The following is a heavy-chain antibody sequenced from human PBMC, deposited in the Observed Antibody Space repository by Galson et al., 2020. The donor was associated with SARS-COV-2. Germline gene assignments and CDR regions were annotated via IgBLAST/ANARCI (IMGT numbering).Heavy chain of an antibody. D-gene: IGHD6-6*01. V-gene: IGHV4-39*01. CDR3: AGGRSSSSNS. J-gene: IGHJ4*02. CDR2: IYYSGRT. Sequence: SETLSLTCTVSGDYLSSNSYYWAWIRQPPRKGLEWIGSIYYSGRTYYNPSLKSRVTISVDTSKNQFSLRLGSVTATDTAVYYCAGGRSSSSNSWGQGTLVTVSS. CDR1: GDYLSSNSYY.